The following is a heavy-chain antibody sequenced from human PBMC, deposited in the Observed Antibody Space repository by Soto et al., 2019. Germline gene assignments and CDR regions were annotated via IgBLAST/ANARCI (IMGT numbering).Heavy chain of an antibody. D-gene: IGHD1-26*01. Sequence: GSLRLSCAASGFTFSNYWMHWVRQAPGKGLVWVSRISTDGSSTNYANSVKGRFTISRDSAKDTLYLEMNSLRAEDTAVYYCTRGNTTFHNAFDIWGQGTMVTVSS. V-gene: IGHV3-74*01. CDR3: TRGNTTFHNAFDI. CDR2: ISTDGSST. CDR1: GFTFSNYW. J-gene: IGHJ3*02.